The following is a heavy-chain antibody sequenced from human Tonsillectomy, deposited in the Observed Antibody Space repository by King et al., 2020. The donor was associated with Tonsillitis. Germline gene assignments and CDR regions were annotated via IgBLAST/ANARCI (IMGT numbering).Heavy chain of an antibody. CDR1: GFTFSSYA. D-gene: IGHD1-26*01. V-gene: IGHV3-30*04. Sequence: QLVQSGGGVVQPGRSLRLSCAASGFTFSSYAMHWVRQAPGKGLEWVAVISYDGSNKYYADSVKGRFTISRDNSKNTLYLQMNSLRAEDTAVYYCASANPTATDSGYIDYWGQGTLVTVSS. CDR2: ISYDGSNK. CDR3: ASANPTATDSGYIDY. J-gene: IGHJ4*02.